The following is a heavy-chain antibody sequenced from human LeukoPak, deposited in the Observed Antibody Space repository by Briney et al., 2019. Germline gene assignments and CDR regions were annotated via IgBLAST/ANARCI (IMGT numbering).Heavy chain of an antibody. D-gene: IGHD3-22*01. V-gene: IGHV3-21*01. CDR3: ARLAGGWYYYDSSGYWRGYYFDY. CDR2: ISSSSSYI. J-gene: IGHJ4*02. Sequence: GGSLRLSCAASGFTFSSYSMNWVRQAPGKGLEWVSSISSSSSYIYYADSVKGRFTISRDNAKNSLYLQMNSLRAEDTAVYYCARLAGGWYYYDSSGYWRGYYFDYWGQGTLVTVSS. CDR1: GFTFSSYS.